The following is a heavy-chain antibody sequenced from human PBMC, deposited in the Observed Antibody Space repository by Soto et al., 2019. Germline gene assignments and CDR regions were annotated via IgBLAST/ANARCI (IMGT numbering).Heavy chain of an antibody. CDR1: GFTFRNYA. V-gene: IGHV3-30-3*01. Sequence: QVQLVESGGGVVQPGRSLRLSCAASGFTFRNYAMHWVRQAPGKGLECVAVISYDGGNKFYRDYVKGRFTISRDNSKNNLELQINSLIYEDKAVCYCARGEREDIAMVIGVRPGEYGVDVWGQGPKMIVS. J-gene: IGHJ6*02. CDR3: ARGEREDIAMVIGVRPGEYGVDV. CDR2: ISYDGGNK. D-gene: IGHD2-15*01.